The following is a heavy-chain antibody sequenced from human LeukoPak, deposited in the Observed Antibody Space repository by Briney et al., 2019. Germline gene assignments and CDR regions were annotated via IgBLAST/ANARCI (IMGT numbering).Heavy chain of an antibody. J-gene: IGHJ4*02. CDR2: ISSSGSII. CDR3: AKGEGSYHGLDY. V-gene: IGHV3-11*01. CDR1: GFTFSNAW. Sequence: GGSLRLSCAASGFTFSNAWMSWVRQAPGKGLEWVSYISSSGSIIYYADSVKGRFTISRGNSKNTLYLQMNSLRAEDTAVYYCAKGEGSYHGLDYWGQGTLVTVSS. D-gene: IGHD1-26*01.